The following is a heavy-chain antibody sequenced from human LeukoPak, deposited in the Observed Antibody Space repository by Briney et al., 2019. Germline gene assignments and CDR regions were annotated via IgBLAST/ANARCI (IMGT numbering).Heavy chain of an antibody. D-gene: IGHD5-12*01. CDR1: GGSFSGYY. J-gene: IGHJ4*02. CDR2: IYHSGNT. Sequence: SETLSLTCAVYGGSFSGYYWSWIRQPPGKGLEWIGSIYHSGNTYYNPSLKSRVTISVDTSKNQFSLKLSSVTAADTAVYYCARVSGPNIVATISYFDYWGQGTLVTVSS. CDR3: ARVSGPNIVATISYFDY. V-gene: IGHV4-34*01.